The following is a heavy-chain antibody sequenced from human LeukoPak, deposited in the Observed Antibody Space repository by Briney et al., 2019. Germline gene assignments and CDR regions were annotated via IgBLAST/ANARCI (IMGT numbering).Heavy chain of an antibody. V-gene: IGHV3-9*01. D-gene: IGHD3-10*01. CDR2: ISWNSGNI. CDR1: GFSLDDYA. CDR3: AKDHSYGSGSCLDY. J-gene: IGHJ4*02. Sequence: GRSLRLSCAASGFSLDDYAMHWVRQAPGKGLEWVSGISWNSGNIGYADSVKGRFTISRDNAKNSLYLQMNSLRAEDTALYYCAKDHSYGSGSCLDYWGQGTLVTVSS.